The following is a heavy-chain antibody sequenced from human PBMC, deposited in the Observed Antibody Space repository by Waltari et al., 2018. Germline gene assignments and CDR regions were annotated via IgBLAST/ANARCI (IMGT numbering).Heavy chain of an antibody. CDR2: ISNDETTL. CDR1: GFRVSNYW. CDR3: ARLAPRTYRSPVPGRHYYYGMDV. J-gene: IGHJ6*02. Sequence: EEQLLESGGGLVQPGDSLRLSCAASGFRVSNYWMNWVRHAPGTGLVWVARISNDETTLTYADSVKGRFTISRDNAKNTVYLQMKRLRADDTAVYYCARLAPRTYRSPVPGRHYYYGMDVWGQGTTVTVSS. V-gene: IGHV3-74*03. D-gene: IGHD3-10*01.